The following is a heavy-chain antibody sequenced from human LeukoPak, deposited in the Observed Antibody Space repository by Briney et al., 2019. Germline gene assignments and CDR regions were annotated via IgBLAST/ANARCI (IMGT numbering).Heavy chain of an antibody. D-gene: IGHD4-17*01. CDR3: AGEPTTVSRKYWYFDL. CDR2: IYYSGST. V-gene: IGHV4-39*07. Sequence: SETLSLTCTVSGGSFRSSSYYWGWIRQTPGKGLEWIGCIYYSGSTYYNPSLKSRVTISVDTSNNQFSLKLRSVTDADTAVYYCAGEPTTVSRKYWYFDLWGRGTLVTVSS. J-gene: IGHJ2*01. CDR1: GGSFRSSSYY.